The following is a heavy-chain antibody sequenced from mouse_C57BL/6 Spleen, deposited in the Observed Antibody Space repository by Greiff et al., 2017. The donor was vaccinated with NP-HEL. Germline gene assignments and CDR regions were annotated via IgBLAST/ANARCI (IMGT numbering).Heavy chain of an antibody. V-gene: IGHV1-52*01. CDR1: GYTFTSYW. D-gene: IGHD2-4*01. J-gene: IGHJ2*01. CDR3: ARHDYDSYYFDY. Sequence: QVQLQHPGAELVRPGSSVKLSCKASGYTFTSYWMHWVKQRPMQGLEWIGNIDPSDSETHYNQKFKDKATLTVDKSSSTAYMQLSSLTSEDSAVYYCARHDYDSYYFDYWGQGTTLTVSS. CDR2: IDPSDSET.